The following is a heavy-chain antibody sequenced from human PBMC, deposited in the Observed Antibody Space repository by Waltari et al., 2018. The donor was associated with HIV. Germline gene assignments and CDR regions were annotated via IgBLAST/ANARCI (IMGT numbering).Heavy chain of an antibody. J-gene: IGHJ4*02. CDR1: GFTFSSYG. Sequence: QVQLVESGGGVVQPGRSLRLSCAASGFTFSSYGMHWVRQAPGKGLEWVAVIWYDGSNKYYVDSVKGRFTIAGDNSKNTLYLQMNSLRAEDTAVYYWAREGSGGYDGWGGFDYWGQGTLVTVSS. D-gene: IGHD5-12*01. CDR3: AREGSGGYDGWGGFDY. CDR2: IWYDGSNK. V-gene: IGHV3-33*01.